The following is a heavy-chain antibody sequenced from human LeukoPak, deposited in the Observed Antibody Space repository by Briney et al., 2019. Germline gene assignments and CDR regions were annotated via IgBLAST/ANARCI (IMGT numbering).Heavy chain of an antibody. V-gene: IGHV1-46*01. Sequence: ASVKVSCKASGYPFTSYYMHWVRQAPGQGLQWMGIINPSGGSTSYAQKFQGRVTMTRDMSTSTVYMELSSLRSEDTAVYYCARGRHYYDSSDYYYEGDAFDIWGQGTMVTVSS. CDR2: INPSGGST. CDR3: ARGRHYYDSSDYYYEGDAFDI. J-gene: IGHJ3*02. D-gene: IGHD3-22*01. CDR1: GYPFTSYY.